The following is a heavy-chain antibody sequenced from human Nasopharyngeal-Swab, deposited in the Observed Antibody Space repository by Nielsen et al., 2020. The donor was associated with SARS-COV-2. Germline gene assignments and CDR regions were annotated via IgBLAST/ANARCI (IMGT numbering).Heavy chain of an antibody. V-gene: IGHV3-9*01. CDR1: GFTFDDYA. CDR2: ISWNSGSI. Sequence: SLKISCAASGFTFDDYAMHWVRQAPGKGLEWVSGISWNSGSIGYADSVKGRFTISRDNAKNSLYLQMNSLRAEDTALYYCARANSGWYYFGYWGQGTLVTVSS. J-gene: IGHJ4*02. CDR3: ARANSGWYYFGY. D-gene: IGHD6-19*01.